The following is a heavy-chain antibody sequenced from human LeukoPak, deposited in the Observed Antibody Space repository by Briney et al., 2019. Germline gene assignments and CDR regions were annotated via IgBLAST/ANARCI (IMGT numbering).Heavy chain of an antibody. CDR3: ARDPSYYYDSSGLYDY. J-gene: IGHJ4*02. CDR1: GYTFTSYY. D-gene: IGHD3-22*01. V-gene: IGHV1-46*01. Sequence: GASVKVSCKASGYTFTSYYMHWVRQAPGQGLEWMGIINPSGGSTSYAQKFQGRVTMTRDMSTSTVYMELSSLRSEDTAVYYCARDPSYYYDSSGLYDYWGQGTLVTVSS. CDR2: INPSGGST.